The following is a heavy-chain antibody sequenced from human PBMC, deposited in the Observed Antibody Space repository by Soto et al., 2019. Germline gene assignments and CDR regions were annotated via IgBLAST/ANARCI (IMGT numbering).Heavy chain of an antibody. D-gene: IGHD6-13*01. J-gene: IGHJ5*02. CDR3: ARGATQQQLVPDWFDP. CDR2: ISSSGSTI. CDR1: GFTFSSYE. Sequence: LRLSCAASGFTFSSYEMNWVRQAPGKGLEWDSYISSSGSTIYYADSVKGRFTISRDNAKNSLYLQMNSLRAEDTAVYYCARGATQQQLVPDWFDPWGQGTLVTVSS. V-gene: IGHV3-48*03.